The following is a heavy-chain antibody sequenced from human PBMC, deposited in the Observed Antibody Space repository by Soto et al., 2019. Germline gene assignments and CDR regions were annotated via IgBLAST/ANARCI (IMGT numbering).Heavy chain of an antibody. V-gene: IGHV4-59*01. CDR2: IYYSGST. D-gene: IGHD2-15*01. J-gene: IGHJ6*02. CDR1: GGSISSYY. Sequence: KPSETLSLTCTVSGGSISSYYWSWIRQPPGKGLEWIGYIYYSGSTNYNPSLKSRVTISVDTSKNQFSLKLSSVTAADTAVYYCAGGSNCSGGSCYPHYYYGMDVWGQGTTVTVSS. CDR3: AGGSNCSGGSCYPHYYYGMDV.